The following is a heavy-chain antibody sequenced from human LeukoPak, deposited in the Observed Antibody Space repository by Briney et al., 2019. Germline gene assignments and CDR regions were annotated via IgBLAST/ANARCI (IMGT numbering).Heavy chain of an antibody. CDR1: GGTFSSYA. J-gene: IGHJ4*02. Sequence: AASVKVSCKASGGTFSSYAISWVRQAPGQGLEWMGGIIPIFGTANYAQKFQGRVTITTDESTSTAYMELSSLRSEDTAVYYCAMSAATSPLHFDYWGQGTLVTVSS. CDR3: AMSAATSPLHFDY. CDR2: IIPIFGTA. V-gene: IGHV1-69*05. D-gene: IGHD2-15*01.